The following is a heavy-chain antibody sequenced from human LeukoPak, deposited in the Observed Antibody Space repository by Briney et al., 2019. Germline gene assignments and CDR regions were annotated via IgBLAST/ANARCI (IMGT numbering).Heavy chain of an antibody. J-gene: IGHJ4*02. D-gene: IGHD2-21*02. CDR3: ARGGLYGDYYFDY. CDR1: GFTFTSYW. Sequence: GGSLRLSCAASGFTFTSYWMTWVRQAPGKGLEWVANAKHDGSERYYVDSVKGRFTISRDNVKNSLFLQMDSLRAEDTAVYYCARGGLYGDYYFDYWGQGTLVTVTS. V-gene: IGHV3-7*04. CDR2: AKHDGSER.